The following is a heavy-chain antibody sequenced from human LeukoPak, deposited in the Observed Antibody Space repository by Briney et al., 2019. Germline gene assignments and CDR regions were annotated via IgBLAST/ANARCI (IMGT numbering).Heavy chain of an antibody. CDR2: IKKNGSEK. CDR3: ARVRWSYGPYYYYSMDV. CDR1: GFTLSSYW. V-gene: IGHV3-7*01. J-gene: IGHJ6*03. Sequence: GGSLRLSCAASGFTLSSYWMSWVRQAPGKGLEWVATIKKNGSEKYYVDSVKGRFTISRDNAKNSLYLQMNSLRAEDTAVYYCARVRWSYGPYYYYSMDVWGKGTTVTISS. D-gene: IGHD5-18*01.